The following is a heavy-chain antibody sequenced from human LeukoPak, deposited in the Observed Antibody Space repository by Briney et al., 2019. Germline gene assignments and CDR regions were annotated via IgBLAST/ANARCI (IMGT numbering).Heavy chain of an antibody. Sequence: SVKVSCKASGGTFSSYAISWVRQAPGQGLEWMGRIIPILGIANYAQKFQGRVTITADKSTSTAYMELSSLRSEDTAVYYCARGARGYYGSGSYSADGMDVWGQGTMVTVSS. CDR1: GGTFSSYA. V-gene: IGHV1-69*04. J-gene: IGHJ6*02. CDR3: ARGARGYYGSGSYSADGMDV. D-gene: IGHD3-10*01. CDR2: IIPILGIA.